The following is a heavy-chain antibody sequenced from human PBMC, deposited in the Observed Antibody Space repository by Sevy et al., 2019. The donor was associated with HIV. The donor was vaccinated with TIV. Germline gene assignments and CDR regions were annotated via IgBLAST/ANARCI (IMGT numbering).Heavy chain of an antibody. CDR1: GYTLTEFS. Sequence: ASVKVSCKISGYTLTEFSMHWVRQVPGKGLEWMGSFDPEDAKTIYAQKFQGRVTMTEDTSTDTAYMELRSLRSEDTAMYYCARSISWYASFDYWGQGTLVTVSS. CDR3: ARSISWYASFDY. D-gene: IGHD6-13*01. CDR2: FDPEDAKT. J-gene: IGHJ4*02. V-gene: IGHV1-24*01.